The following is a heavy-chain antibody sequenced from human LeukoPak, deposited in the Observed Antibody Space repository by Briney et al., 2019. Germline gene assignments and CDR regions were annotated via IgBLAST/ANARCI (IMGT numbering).Heavy chain of an antibody. J-gene: IGHJ3*02. V-gene: IGHV3-7*03. CDR2: IKQDGSEK. CDR3: AKPYYYDSSGYYYVGDAFDI. CDR1: GFTFSSYW. D-gene: IGHD3-22*01. Sequence: GGSLRLSCAASGFTFSSYWMSWVRQAPGKGLEWVANIKQDGSEKYYVDSVKGRFTISRDNSKNTLYLQMNSLRAEDTAVYYCAKPYYYDSSGYYYVGDAFDIWGQGTMVTVSS.